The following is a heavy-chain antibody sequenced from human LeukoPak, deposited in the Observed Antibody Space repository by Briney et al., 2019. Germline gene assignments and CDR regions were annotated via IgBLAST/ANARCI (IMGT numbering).Heavy chain of an antibody. D-gene: IGHD3-9*01. CDR3: ARWVLRYFDWGDY. V-gene: IGHV3-21*01. CDR2: ISSNRSYI. Sequence: PGGSLRLSCAASGFIFSNYNMNWVRQAPGMGLEWVSSISSNRSYIYYADSVRGRFTISRDNAKNSLYLQMNSLRAEDTAVYYCARWVLRYFDWGDYWGQGTLVTVSS. J-gene: IGHJ4*02. CDR1: GFIFSNYN.